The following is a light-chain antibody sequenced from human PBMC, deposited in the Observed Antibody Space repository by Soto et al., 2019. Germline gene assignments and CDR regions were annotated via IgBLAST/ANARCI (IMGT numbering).Light chain of an antibody. CDR2: GAS. Sequence: EFVLTQSPGTLSLSPGEGATLSCRASQSVSSNYLAWYQQKPGQAPSLLIYGASSRATGIPDRFSGSGSGTDFTLTISRLEPEDFAVYYCQQYGSPPVTFGGGTKVEIK. J-gene: IGKJ4*01. CDR3: QQYGSPPVT. CDR1: QSVSSNY. V-gene: IGKV3-20*01.